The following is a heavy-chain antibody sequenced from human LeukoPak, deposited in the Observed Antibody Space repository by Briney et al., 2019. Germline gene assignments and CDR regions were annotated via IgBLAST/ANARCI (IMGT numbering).Heavy chain of an antibody. D-gene: IGHD2-8*01. J-gene: IGHJ5*02. Sequence: SETLSLTCAVYGGSFSGYYCSWVRQPPGKGLELIGEINHSGSTNYNPSLKRRVTISVDTSKNPFSLKLSSVNAAKTAVYYCARDPSNGEENNWFDPWGQGTLVTVSS. CDR3: ARDPSNGEENNWFDP. CDR2: INHSGST. CDR1: GGSFSGYY. V-gene: IGHV4-34*01.